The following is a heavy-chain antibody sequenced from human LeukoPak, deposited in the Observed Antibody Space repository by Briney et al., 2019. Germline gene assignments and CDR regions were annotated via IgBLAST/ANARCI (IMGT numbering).Heavy chain of an antibody. D-gene: IGHD2/OR15-2a*01. Sequence: GGSLRLSCAASGFSFSSYSINWIRQAPGKGLEWVSYISGDGNAKHYTDSVKGRFTISRDNAKNALYLQMNSLRAEDTAVYFCARDYVYAFDYWGQGTLVTVSS. J-gene: IGHJ4*02. V-gene: IGHV3-48*01. CDR2: ISGDGNAK. CDR1: GFSFSSYS. CDR3: ARDYVYAFDY.